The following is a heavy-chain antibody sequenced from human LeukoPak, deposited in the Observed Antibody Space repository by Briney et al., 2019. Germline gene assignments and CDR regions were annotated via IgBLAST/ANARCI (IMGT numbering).Heavy chain of an antibody. Sequence: GESLKISCKGSGYSFTSYWIGWVRQMPGKGLEWMGFIFPGDSGTRYSPSFQGQVTISADKSISTAYLQWSSLKASDTAMYYCARRGYCSGGSCSAEYLQHWGQGTLVTVSS. CDR1: GYSFTSYW. J-gene: IGHJ1*01. D-gene: IGHD2-15*01. CDR2: IFPGDSGT. V-gene: IGHV5-51*01. CDR3: ARRGYCSGGSCSAEYLQH.